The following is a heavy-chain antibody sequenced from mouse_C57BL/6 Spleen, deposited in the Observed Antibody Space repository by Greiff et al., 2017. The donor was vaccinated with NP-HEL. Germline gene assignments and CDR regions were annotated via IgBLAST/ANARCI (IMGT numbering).Heavy chain of an antibody. CDR3: THYGSRYYAMDY. J-gene: IGHJ4*01. D-gene: IGHD1-1*01. CDR1: GFNIKDDY. V-gene: IGHV14-4*01. Sequence: EVQLQQSGAELVRPGASVKLSCTASGFNIKDDYMHWVKQRPEQGLEWIGWIDPENGDTEYASKLQGKATITADTSSNTAYLQLSSLTSEDTAVYYCTHYGSRYYAMDYWGQGTSVTVSS. CDR2: IDPENGDT.